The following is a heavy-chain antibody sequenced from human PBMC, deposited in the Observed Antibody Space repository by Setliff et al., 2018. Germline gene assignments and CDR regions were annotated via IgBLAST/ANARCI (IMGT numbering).Heavy chain of an antibody. D-gene: IGHD1-26*01. CDR2: IGRYI. Sequence: GGSLRLSCTTSGFTFGDYTMTWVRQAPGKGLEWVGLIGRYIYYADSVKGRFTISRDNSKNTLYVQMNNLRGEDTAVYYCAKDLAPHSGSPEPCFDSWGQGTLVTVSS. J-gene: IGHJ4*02. CDR1: GFTFGDYT. V-gene: IGHV3-30-3*02. CDR3: AKDLAPHSGSPEPCFDS.